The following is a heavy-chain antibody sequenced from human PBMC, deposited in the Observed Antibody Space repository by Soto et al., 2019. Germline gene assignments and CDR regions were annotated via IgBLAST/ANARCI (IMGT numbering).Heavy chain of an antibody. V-gene: IGHV3-48*01. D-gene: IGHD5-18*01. CDR3: ARALDTARVSFDY. CDR1: GFTFSSYS. J-gene: IGHJ4*02. CDR2: ISSSSSTI. Sequence: PGGSLRLSCAASGFTFSSYSMNWVRQAPGKGLEWVSYISSSSSTIYYADSVKGRFTISRDNAKNSLYLQMNSLRAEDTAVYYCARALDTARVSFDYWGQGTLVTVSS.